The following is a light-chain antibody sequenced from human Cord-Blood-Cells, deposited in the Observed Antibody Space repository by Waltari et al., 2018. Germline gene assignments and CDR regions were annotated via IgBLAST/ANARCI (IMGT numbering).Light chain of an antibody. V-gene: IGKV1-5*03. CDR3: QQYNGYWT. CDR1: QSISSW. Sequence: TQSPSTLSASVGDRVTITCRASQSISSWLAWYQQKPGKAPKLLIYKASSLESGVPSRFSGSGSGTEFTLTISSLQPDDFATYYCQQYNGYWTFGQGTKVEIK. CDR2: KAS. J-gene: IGKJ1*01.